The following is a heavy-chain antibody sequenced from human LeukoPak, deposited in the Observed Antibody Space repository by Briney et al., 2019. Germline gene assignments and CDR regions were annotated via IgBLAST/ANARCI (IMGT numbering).Heavy chain of an antibody. CDR3: ARDSGSSLADYYYGMDV. CDR2: IIPIFGTA. Sequence: ASVKVCCKASGGTFSSYAISWVRQAPAQGLEWMGGIIPIFGTANYAQKFQGRVTITADESTSTAYMELSSLRSEDTAVYYCARDSGSSLADYYYGMDVWGQGTTVTVSS. D-gene: IGHD1-26*01. J-gene: IGHJ6*02. CDR1: GGTFSSYA. V-gene: IGHV1-69*13.